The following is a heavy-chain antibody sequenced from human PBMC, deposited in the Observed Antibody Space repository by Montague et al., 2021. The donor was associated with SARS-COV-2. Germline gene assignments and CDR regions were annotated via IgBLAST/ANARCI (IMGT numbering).Heavy chain of an antibody. CDR1: GGSIRSGSYY. Sequence: TLSLTCTVSGGSIRSGSYYWSWIRQPAGKGLEWIGRIYSSGSTNYNLSLKSRVTMSVDTSKNQSSLKLTSVTAADTAVYYCARAHSGSWAHLDNWGQGSLVTVSS. V-gene: IGHV4-61*02. CDR2: IYSSGST. D-gene: IGHD5-12*01. J-gene: IGHJ4*02. CDR3: ARAHSGSWAHLDN.